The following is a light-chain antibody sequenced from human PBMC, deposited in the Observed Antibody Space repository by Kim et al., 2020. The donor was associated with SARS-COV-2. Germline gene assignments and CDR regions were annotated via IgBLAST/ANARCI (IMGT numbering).Light chain of an antibody. V-gene: IGKV3-20*01. CDR1: QSVSSCY. CDR3: QQYGSSLTWT. CDR2: GAS. J-gene: IGKJ1*01. Sequence: PGERATLSCRASQSVSSCYLAWYQQKPGQAPRLLIYGASSRATGIPDRFSGSGSGTDFTLTISRLEPEDFAVYYCQQYGSSLTWTFGQGTKVDIK.